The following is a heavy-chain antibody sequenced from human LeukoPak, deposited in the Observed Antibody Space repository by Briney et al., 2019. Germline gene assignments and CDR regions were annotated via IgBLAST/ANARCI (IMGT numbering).Heavy chain of an antibody. J-gene: IGHJ4*02. CDR3: ARVIVATTHEFDY. D-gene: IGHD5-12*01. CDR2: INHSGST. Sequence: ASETLSLTCAVYGGSFSGYYWSWIRQPPGKGLEWIGEINHSGSTNYNPSLKSRVTISVDTSKNQFSLKLSSVTAADTAVYYCARVIVATTHEFDYWGQGTLVTVSS. CDR1: GGSFSGYY. V-gene: IGHV4-34*01.